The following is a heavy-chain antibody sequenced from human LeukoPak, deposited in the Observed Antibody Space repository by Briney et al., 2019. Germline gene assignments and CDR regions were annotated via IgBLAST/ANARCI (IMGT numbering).Heavy chain of an antibody. V-gene: IGHV1-18*01. CDR3: ARRARSGYYYYGMDV. Sequence: ASVKVSCKASGYTFTSYGISWARQAPGQGLEWMGWISAYNGNTNYAQKLQGRVTMTTDTSTSTAYMELRSLRSDDTAVYYCARRARSGYYYYGMDVWGQGTTVTVSS. CDR2: ISAYNGNT. J-gene: IGHJ6*02. CDR1: GYTFTSYG.